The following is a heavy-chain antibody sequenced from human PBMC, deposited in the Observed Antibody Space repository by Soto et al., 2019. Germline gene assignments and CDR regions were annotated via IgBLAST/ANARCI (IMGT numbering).Heavy chain of an antibody. V-gene: IGHV1-69*13. D-gene: IGHD3-22*01. CDR3: ASAGGYYYDSSGYASYNWFDP. Sequence: SVKVSCKASGGTFSSYAISWVRQAPGRGLEWMGGIIPIFGTANYAQKFQGRVTITADESTSTAYMELSSLRSEDTAVYYCASAGGYYYDSSGYASYNWFDPWGQGTLVTVSS. CDR1: GGTFSSYA. J-gene: IGHJ5*02. CDR2: IIPIFGTA.